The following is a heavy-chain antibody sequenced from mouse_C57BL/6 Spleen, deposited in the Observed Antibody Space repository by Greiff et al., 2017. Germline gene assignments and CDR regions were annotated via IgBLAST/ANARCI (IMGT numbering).Heavy chain of an antibody. D-gene: IGHD2-4*01. CDR3: ARVEGELRNWYFDV. CDR2: IYPGDGDT. J-gene: IGHJ1*03. CDR1: GYAFSSSW. V-gene: IGHV1-82*01. Sequence: QVQLQQSGPELVKPGASVKISCKASGYAFSSSWMNWVKQRPGKGLEWIGRIYPGDGDTNYNGKFKGKATLTADKSSSTAYMQLSSLTSEDSAVYFCARVEGELRNWYFDVWGTGTTVTVSA.